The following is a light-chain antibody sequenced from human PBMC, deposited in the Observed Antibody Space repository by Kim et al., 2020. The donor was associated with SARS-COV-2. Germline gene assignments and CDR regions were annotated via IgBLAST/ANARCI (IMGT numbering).Light chain of an antibody. CDR1: QSVSSNY. CDR2: GAS. V-gene: IGKV3-20*01. CDR3: QQYGSSPYT. Sequence: LSPGGRGTLSCRASQSVSSNYLAWYQGKPGQAPTLLIFGASSRATGIPDRFSGSGSGTDFTLTISRLEPEDFAVYYCQQYGSSPYTFGQGTKLEI. J-gene: IGKJ2*01.